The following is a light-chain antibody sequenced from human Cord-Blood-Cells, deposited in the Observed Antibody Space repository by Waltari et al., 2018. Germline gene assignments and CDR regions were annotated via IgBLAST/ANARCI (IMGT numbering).Light chain of an antibody. J-gene: IGLJ1*01. Sequence: QSALTQPASVSGSPGRSILLSCTGTSSDVGSYNPVSWYQQHPGKAPKLVRYEGSKRPSGGSNRFYASKSGNTASVTISGIQAEAEADYYCCSYAGSSTYVFGTGTKVTGL. V-gene: IGLV2-23*01. CDR3: CSYAGSSTYV. CDR1: SSDVGSYNP. CDR2: EGS.